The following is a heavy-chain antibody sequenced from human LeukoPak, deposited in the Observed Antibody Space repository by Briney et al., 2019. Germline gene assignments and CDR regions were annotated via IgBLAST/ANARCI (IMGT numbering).Heavy chain of an antibody. J-gene: IGHJ2*01. V-gene: IGHV4-4*07. Sequence: SGTLSLTCTVSGGSIRSYHWSWIRQPAGKGLEWVGLIYTSGNTKYNSSLKSRVSMSVDTSKNQFSLKLRSVTAADTAVYFCASLGSGRFFDLWGRGTLVTVSS. D-gene: IGHD3-16*01. CDR1: GGSIRSYH. CDR2: IYTSGNT. CDR3: ASLGSGRFFDL.